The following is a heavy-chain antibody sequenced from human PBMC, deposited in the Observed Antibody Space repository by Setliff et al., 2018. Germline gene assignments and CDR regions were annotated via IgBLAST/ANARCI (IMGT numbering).Heavy chain of an antibody. CDR2: ISRGGNTI. V-gene: IGHV3-48*03. Sequence: GGSLRLSCAASGFTFSSYEMNWVRQAPGKGLEWVSYISRGGNTIYYADSVKGRFTISRDNAKNSLYLQMNSLRAEDTAVYYCARGYPGTFDIWGQGTMVTVSS. CDR3: ARGYPGTFDI. D-gene: IGHD1-1*01. CDR1: GFTFSSYE. J-gene: IGHJ3*02.